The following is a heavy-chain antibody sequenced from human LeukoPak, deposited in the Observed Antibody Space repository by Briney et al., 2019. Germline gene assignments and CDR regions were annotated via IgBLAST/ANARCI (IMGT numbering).Heavy chain of an antibody. D-gene: IGHD6-13*01. Sequence: ASVKVSCKASGYTFTSYGISRVRQAPGQGLEWMGWISAYNGNTNYAQKLQGRVTMTTDTSTSTAYMDLRSLRSDDTAVYYCARDNRIAAAGTHYYYGMDVWGQGTTVTVSS. J-gene: IGHJ6*02. CDR1: GYTFTSYG. CDR3: ARDNRIAAAGTHYYYGMDV. CDR2: ISAYNGNT. V-gene: IGHV1-18*01.